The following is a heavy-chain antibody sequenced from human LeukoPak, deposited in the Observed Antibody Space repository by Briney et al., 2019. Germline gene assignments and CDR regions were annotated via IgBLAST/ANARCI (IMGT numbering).Heavy chain of an antibody. D-gene: IGHD5-18*01. CDR3: ARSGYSYGYLGYYFDY. CDR2: INPNSGGT. J-gene: IGHJ4*02. Sequence: ASVKVSCKTSGYTFTGYYMHWVRQAPGQGLEWMGWINPNSGGTNCAQKFQGRVTMTRDTSISTAYMELSRLRSDDTAVYYCARSGYSYGYLGYYFDYWGQGTLVTVSS. CDR1: GYTFTGYY. V-gene: IGHV1-2*02.